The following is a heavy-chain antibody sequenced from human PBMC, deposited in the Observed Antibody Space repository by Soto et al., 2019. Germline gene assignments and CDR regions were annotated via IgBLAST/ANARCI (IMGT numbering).Heavy chain of an antibody. J-gene: IGHJ6*02. CDR2: IYPGDSDT. CDR1: C. Sequence: CISKVRQMPGKGLEWMGIIYPGDSDTKYNPSFQGPVTISADKSITTTYLRWTSIKASDTAIYYRAASILYYAMDLHCQWTTVTVSS. V-gene: IGHV5-51*01. CDR3: AASILYYAMDL.